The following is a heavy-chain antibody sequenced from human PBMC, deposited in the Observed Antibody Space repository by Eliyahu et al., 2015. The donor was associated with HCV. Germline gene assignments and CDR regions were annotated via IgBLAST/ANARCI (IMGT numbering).Heavy chain of an antibody. V-gene: IGHV4-30-4*08. Sequence: QVQLQESGPGLVKPSQTLSLTCTVSGGSIGSGNYCWGWIRQPPGEGLEWIGYFSYTGNPYYNPSLKSRVSISLDTSKNQFSLRLTSATAADTALYFCARGDTSTASYDSWGQGILVTVSS. D-gene: IGHD2/OR15-2a*01. CDR2: FSYTGNP. J-gene: IGHJ4*02. CDR3: ARGDTSTASYDS. CDR1: GGSIGSGNYC.